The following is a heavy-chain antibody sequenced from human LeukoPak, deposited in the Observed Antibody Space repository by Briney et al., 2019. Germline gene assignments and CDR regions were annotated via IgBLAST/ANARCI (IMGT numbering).Heavy chain of an antibody. CDR2: IYYSGST. CDR3: ARRRGYSYTYYFDY. V-gene: IGHV4-31*03. Sequence: PSQTLPLTCTVSGGSISSGDYYWSWIRQHPGKGLEWIGYIYYSGSTYYNPSLKSRVTISVDTSKNQFSLKLSSVTAADTAVYYCARRRGYSYTYYFDYWGQGTLVTVSS. D-gene: IGHD5-18*01. CDR1: GGSISSGDYY. J-gene: IGHJ4*02.